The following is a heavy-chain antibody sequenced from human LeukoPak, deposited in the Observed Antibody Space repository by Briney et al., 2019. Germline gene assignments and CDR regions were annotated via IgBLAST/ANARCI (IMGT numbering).Heavy chain of an antibody. CDR3: ARNRRGIVVVTAIDY. D-gene: IGHD2-21*02. V-gene: IGHV3-48*03. J-gene: IGHJ4*02. CDR1: GFTFSSYE. Sequence: HPGGSLRLSCAASGFTFSSYEMNWVGQAPGKGLEWVSYISSSGSTIYYADSVKGRFTISRDNAKNSLYLQMNSLRAEDTAVYYCARNRRGIVVVTAIDYWGQGTLVTVSS. CDR2: ISSSGSTI.